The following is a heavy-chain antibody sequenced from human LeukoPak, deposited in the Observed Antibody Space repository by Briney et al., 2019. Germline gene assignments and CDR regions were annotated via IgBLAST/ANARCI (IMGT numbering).Heavy chain of an antibody. Sequence: GASVKVSCKASGGTFSSYASSWVRQAPGQGLEWMGRIIPILGIANYAQKFQGRVTITADKSTSTAYMELSSLRSDDTAVYYCARDEIYCSGGSCYSEAFDIWGQGTMVTVSS. V-gene: IGHV1-69*04. CDR2: IIPILGIA. J-gene: IGHJ3*02. CDR3: ARDEIYCSGGSCYSEAFDI. CDR1: GGTFSSYA. D-gene: IGHD2-15*01.